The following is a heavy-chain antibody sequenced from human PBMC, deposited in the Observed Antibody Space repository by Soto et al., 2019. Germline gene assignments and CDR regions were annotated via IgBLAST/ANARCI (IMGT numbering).Heavy chain of an antibody. J-gene: IGHJ5*02. D-gene: IGHD3-10*01. Sequence: QVQLVQSGAEVKKPGSSVKVSCKASGGTLSSYAISWVRQAPGQGLEWMGGIIPIFGTANYAQKFQGRVTITTDESTSTAYMELSSLRSDDTAVYYCARPPITMVWSWFDPWSQGTLVTVSS. V-gene: IGHV1-69*01. CDR1: GGTLSSYA. CDR2: IIPIFGTA. CDR3: ARPPITMVWSWFDP.